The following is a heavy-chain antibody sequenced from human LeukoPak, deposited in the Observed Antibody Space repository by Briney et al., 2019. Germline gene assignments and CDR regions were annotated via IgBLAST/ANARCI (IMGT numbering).Heavy chain of an antibody. Sequence: GGSLRLSCAASGFTFSSYSMNWVRQAPGKGLEWVSYIRSSGSTIYYADSVKGRFTISRDNAKNSLYVQMDSLRVEDTAVYYCARDQAMARGVIDAFDMWGQGTMVTVSS. J-gene: IGHJ3*02. CDR3: ARDQAMARGVIDAFDM. V-gene: IGHV3-48*04. D-gene: IGHD3-10*01. CDR1: GFTFSSYS. CDR2: IRSSGSTI.